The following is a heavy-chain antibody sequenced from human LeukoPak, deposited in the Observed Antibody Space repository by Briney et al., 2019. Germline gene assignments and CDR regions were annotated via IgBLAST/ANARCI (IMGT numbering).Heavy chain of an antibody. D-gene: IGHD6-13*01. CDR2: ISPDSGGT. CDR1: GYTFTDYY. Sequence: ASVKVSCKTSGYTFTDYYMHWVRQAPGQGLEWMGWISPDSGGTDYAQKFQDRVTMTRDTSISTAYMGLGSLRSDDTAVYSCARGTRIAAELKSPFDNWGQGTLVTVSS. J-gene: IGHJ4*02. V-gene: IGHV1-2*02. CDR3: ARGTRIAAELKSPFDN.